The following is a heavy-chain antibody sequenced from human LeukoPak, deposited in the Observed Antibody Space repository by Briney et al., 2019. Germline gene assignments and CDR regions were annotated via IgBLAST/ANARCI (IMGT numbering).Heavy chain of an antibody. Sequence: GGSLRLSCAASGFTFSSYGMHWVRQAPGKGLEWVAFIRYDGSNKYYADSVKGRFTISRDNSKNTLHLQMNSLRAEDTAVYYCAKDLNYYGSGSYNHFDYWGQGTLVTVSS. CDR1: GFTFSSYG. D-gene: IGHD3-10*01. J-gene: IGHJ4*02. CDR3: AKDLNYYGSGSYNHFDY. CDR2: IRYDGSNK. V-gene: IGHV3-30*02.